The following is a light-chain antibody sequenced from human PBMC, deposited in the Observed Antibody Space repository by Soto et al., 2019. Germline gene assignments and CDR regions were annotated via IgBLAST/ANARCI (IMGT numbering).Light chain of an antibody. CDR2: DVS. Sequence: QSALTQPASVSGSPGQSVTISCTGTSSDVGGYNDVSWYQQHPGKAPKLMIYDVSNRPSGVSNRFSGSKSGTTASLTISGLQAEDEADYYCSSFTSSTSVVFGGGTKLTVL. CDR1: SSDVGGYND. J-gene: IGLJ2*01. V-gene: IGLV2-14*01. CDR3: SSFTSSTSVV.